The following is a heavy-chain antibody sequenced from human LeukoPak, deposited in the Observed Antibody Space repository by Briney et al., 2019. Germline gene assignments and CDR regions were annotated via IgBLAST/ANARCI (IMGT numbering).Heavy chain of an antibody. CDR3: TRSQAYSGYAEGFDY. CDR1: GFTFGDYA. CDR2: IRSKAYGGTT. Sequence: GRSLRLSCRASGFTFGDYAMSWVRQAPGKGLEWVGFIRSKAYGGTTEYAASVKGRFTISRDDSKSIAYLQMNSLKTEDTAVYYCTRSQAYSGYAEGFDYWGQGTLVTVSS. J-gene: IGHJ4*02. D-gene: IGHD5-12*01. V-gene: IGHV3-49*04.